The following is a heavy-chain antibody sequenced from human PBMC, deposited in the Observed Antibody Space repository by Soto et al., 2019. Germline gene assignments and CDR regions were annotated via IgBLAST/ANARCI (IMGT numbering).Heavy chain of an antibody. J-gene: IGHJ4*02. V-gene: IGHV4-39*01. CDR1: GGSISSSSYY. CDR2: IYYSGST. D-gene: IGHD3-22*01. Sequence: QLQLQESGPGLVKPSETLSLTCTVSGGSISSSSYYWGWIRQPPGKGLEWIGSIYYSGSTYYNPSLKSRVTISVDTSKNQFYLKLSSVTAADTAVYYCARRDYYDSSGYHLYWGQGTLVTVSS. CDR3: ARRDYYDSSGYHLY.